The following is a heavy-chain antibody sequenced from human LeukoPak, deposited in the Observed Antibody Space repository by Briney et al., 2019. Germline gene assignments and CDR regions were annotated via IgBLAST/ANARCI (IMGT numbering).Heavy chain of an antibody. Sequence: GGSLRLSCAASGFTFSSYGMHWVRQAPGKGLEWVSSISSSSSYIYYADSVKGRFTISRDNAKNSLYLQMNSLRAADTAVYYCASESYDSSGYYYVWGQGTLVTVSS. CDR1: GFTFSSYG. CDR3: ASESYDSSGYYYV. J-gene: IGHJ4*02. V-gene: IGHV3-21*01. D-gene: IGHD3-22*01. CDR2: ISSSSSYI.